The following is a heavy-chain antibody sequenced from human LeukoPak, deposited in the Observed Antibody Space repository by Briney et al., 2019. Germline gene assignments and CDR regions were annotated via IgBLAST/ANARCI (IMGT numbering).Heavy chain of an antibody. CDR3: AIDSGESYYFDY. CDR1: GGTFSSYA. V-gene: IGHV1-46*01. J-gene: IGHJ4*02. CDR2: INPSGGST. Sequence: ASVKVSCKASGGTFSSYAISWVRQAPGQGLEWMGIINPSGGSTSYAQKFQGRVTMTRDTSTSTVYMELSSLRSEDTAVYYCAIDSGESYYFDYWGQGTLVTVSS. D-gene: IGHD3-10*01.